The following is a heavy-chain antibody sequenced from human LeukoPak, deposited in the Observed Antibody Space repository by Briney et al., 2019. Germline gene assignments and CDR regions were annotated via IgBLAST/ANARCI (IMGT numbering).Heavy chain of an antibody. CDR1: GGSISSGDGY. Sequence: PSQTLSLTCTVSGGSISSGDGYGRWIRQSPGKGLERIGYIYSTGNTYYNPSLKSRVIISVDTSKTQNSLELNSVTAADTAVNKCIRDSHSDGDGGLDYWGQGILVTVSS. J-gene: IGHJ4*02. V-gene: IGHV4-30-4*01. CDR2: IYSTGNT. D-gene: IGHD2-21*01. CDR3: IRDSHSDGDGGLDY.